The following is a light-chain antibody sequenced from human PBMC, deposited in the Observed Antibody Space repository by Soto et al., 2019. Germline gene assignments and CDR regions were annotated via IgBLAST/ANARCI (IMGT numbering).Light chain of an antibody. V-gene: IGKV3-15*01. CDR1: QSVSSN. CDR3: QQYNNWPPTYT. J-gene: IGKJ2*01. CDR2: RAS. Sequence: EIVMTQSPATLSVSPGERATLSCRASQSVSSNLAWYQQKPGQAPRLLIYRASTRATGIPARFSGSGSGTEFTLTIGSLQSEYFAVYYCQQYNNWPPTYTFGQGTKLEIK.